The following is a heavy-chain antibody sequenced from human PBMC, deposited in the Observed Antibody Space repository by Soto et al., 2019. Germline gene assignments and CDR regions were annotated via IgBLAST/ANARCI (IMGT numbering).Heavy chain of an antibody. J-gene: IGHJ1*01. CDR1: GFTFTSFA. D-gene: IGHD3-22*01. CDR2: VSGNGATT. CDR3: AKKSYYYDTSGYSEYFQH. Sequence: GGSLRLSCAASGFTFTSFAMSWVRQAPGKGLEWVAAVSGNGATTHYADSVKGRFTVSRDNSRNTVYLQLNSLRAKDTAVFYCAKKSYYYDTSGYSEYFQHWGQGTLVTVS. V-gene: IGHV3-23*01.